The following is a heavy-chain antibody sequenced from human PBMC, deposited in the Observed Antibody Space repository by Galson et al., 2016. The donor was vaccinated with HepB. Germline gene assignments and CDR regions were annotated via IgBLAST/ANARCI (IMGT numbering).Heavy chain of an antibody. D-gene: IGHD2-8*01. Sequence: SLRLSCAGSGFTFSSYGIHWVRQAPGKGLELLAFISYDESHENYIDSVKRRFIVSRDNSKNTADLQMNSLRLEDRAVYYGARGFCTSPSCPPDPRGQGTLVTISA. CDR2: ISYDESHE. CDR1: GFTFSSYG. V-gene: IGHV3-30*03. J-gene: IGHJ5*02. CDR3: ARGFCTSPSCPPDP.